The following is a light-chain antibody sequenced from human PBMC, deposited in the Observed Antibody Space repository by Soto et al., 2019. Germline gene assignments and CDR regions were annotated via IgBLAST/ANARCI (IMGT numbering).Light chain of an antibody. CDR2: DVN. Sequence: QSALTQPASVSGSPGQSVTISCTGTSSNVGAYNFVSWYQQRPGKAPKLMIYDVNNRPSGVSNRFSGSKSGNTASLTISGLQAEDGADYYCCSFTSASTLVFGGGTKPTVL. J-gene: IGLJ2*01. CDR3: CSFTSASTLV. CDR1: SSNVGAYNF. V-gene: IGLV2-14*03.